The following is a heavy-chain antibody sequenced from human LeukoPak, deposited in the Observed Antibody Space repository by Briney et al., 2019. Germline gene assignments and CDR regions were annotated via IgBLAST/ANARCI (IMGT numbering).Heavy chain of an antibody. Sequence: PGGSLRLSWETSGFIFSAFRMNWVRQAPGKGLEWVSYISSSSSTIYYADSVKGRFTISRDNAKNSLYLQMNSLRAEDTAVYYCARPRGCGSSRCNNFDYWGQGTLVTVSS. CDR3: ARPRGCGSSRCNNFDY. J-gene: IGHJ4*02. D-gene: IGHD2-2*01. CDR1: GFIFSAFR. V-gene: IGHV3-48*04. CDR2: ISSSSSTI.